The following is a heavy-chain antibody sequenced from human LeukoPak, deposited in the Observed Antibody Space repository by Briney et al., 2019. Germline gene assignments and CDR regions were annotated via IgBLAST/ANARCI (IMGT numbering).Heavy chain of an antibody. V-gene: IGHV3-30*04. Sequence: GRSLRLSCAASGFAFSSYAMHWVRQAPGKGLEWVAVISYDGSNKYYADSVKGRFTISRDNSKNTLYLQMNSLRAEDTAVYYCARGDTAMAPIDYWGQGTLVTVSS. J-gene: IGHJ4*02. CDR3: ARGDTAMAPIDY. CDR1: GFAFSSYA. CDR2: ISYDGSNK. D-gene: IGHD5-18*01.